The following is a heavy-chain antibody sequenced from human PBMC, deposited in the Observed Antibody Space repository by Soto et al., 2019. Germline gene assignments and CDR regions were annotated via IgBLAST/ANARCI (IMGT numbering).Heavy chain of an antibody. CDR1: GFTFSSYA. J-gene: IGHJ4*02. CDR2: ISGSGGST. Sequence: GGSLRLSCAASGFTFSSYAMSWVRQAPGKGLEWVSAISGSGGSTYYADSVKGRFTISRDNSKNTLYLQMNSLRAEDTAVYYCAKALLWFGDPGHPIDYWGQGTLVTVSS. D-gene: IGHD3-10*01. V-gene: IGHV3-23*01. CDR3: AKALLWFGDPGHPIDY.